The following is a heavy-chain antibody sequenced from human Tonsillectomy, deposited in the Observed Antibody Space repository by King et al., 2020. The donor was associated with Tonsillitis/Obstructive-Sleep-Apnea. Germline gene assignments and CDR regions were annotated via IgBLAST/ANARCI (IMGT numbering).Heavy chain of an antibody. V-gene: IGHV3-33*01. CDR2: VWYDRSNK. J-gene: IGHJ4*02. CDR3: ARDIGGCFYYFDY. CDR1: GFTFSSYG. Sequence: QLVQSGGGVVQPGRSLRLSCAASGFTFSSYGMHWVRQAPGKGLEWVAVVWYDRSNKYYADSVKGRFTISRDNSKNTLYLQMNSLRAEDTAVYYCARDIGGCFYYFDYWGQGTLVTVSS. D-gene: IGHD1-26*01.